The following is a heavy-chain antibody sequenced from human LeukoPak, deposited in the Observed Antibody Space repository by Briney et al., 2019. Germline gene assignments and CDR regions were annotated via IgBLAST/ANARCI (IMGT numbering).Heavy chain of an antibody. V-gene: IGHV4-39*07. CDR2: IYYSGST. J-gene: IGHJ4*02. D-gene: IGHD4-23*01. CDR3: ARDSRVVTPPDY. Sequence: PSETLSLTCTVSGGSISSSSYYWGWIRQPPGKGLEWIGSIYYSGSTYYNPSLKSRVTISVDTSKNQFSLRLSSVTAADTAVYYCARDSRVVTPPDYWGQGTLVTVSS. CDR1: GGSISSSSYY.